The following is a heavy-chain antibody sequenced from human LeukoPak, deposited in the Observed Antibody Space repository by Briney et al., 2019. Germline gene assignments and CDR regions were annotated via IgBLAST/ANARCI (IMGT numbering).Heavy chain of an antibody. Sequence: GGSLRLSCEASGFTFSSYVMHWVHQAPGKGLEWVAVISYDGSNKYNADSVKGRFTISRDNSKNTLYVQLNSLRGEDTAVYYCARDGGSYYFDYWGQGTLVTVSS. CDR1: GFTFSSYV. CDR3: ARDGGSYYFDY. J-gene: IGHJ4*02. D-gene: IGHD2-15*01. CDR2: ISYDGSNK. V-gene: IGHV3-30-3*01.